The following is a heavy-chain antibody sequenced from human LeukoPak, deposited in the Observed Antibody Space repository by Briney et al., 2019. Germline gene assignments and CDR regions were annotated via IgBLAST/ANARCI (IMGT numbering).Heavy chain of an antibody. CDR2: INPSGGST. V-gene: IGHV1-46*01. J-gene: IGHJ4*02. CDR1: GYTFTSYY. CDR3: ARDLGGSSPHLTYYFDY. D-gene: IGHD6-6*01. Sequence: ASVKVSCKASGYTFTSYYMYWVRQAPGQGLEWMGIINPSGGSTSYAQKFQGRVTMTRDTSTSTVYMELSSLRSEDTAVYYCARDLGGSSPHLTYYFDYWGQGTLVTVSS.